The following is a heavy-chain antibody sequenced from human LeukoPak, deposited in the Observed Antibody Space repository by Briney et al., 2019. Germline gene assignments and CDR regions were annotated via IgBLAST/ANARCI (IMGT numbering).Heavy chain of an antibody. CDR2: IIPIFGSA. CDR3: ARDIGRPEGGYYYMDV. CDR1: GGTFSSYA. J-gene: IGHJ6*03. D-gene: IGHD1-26*01. Sequence: SVKVSCKASGGTFSSYAISWVRQAPGQGLEWMGGIIPIFGSAIYAQKFQGRVTITADTSTSTAYMELTSLRSEDTAMYYCARDIGRPEGGYYYMDVWGKGTTVIVSS. V-gene: IGHV1-69*06.